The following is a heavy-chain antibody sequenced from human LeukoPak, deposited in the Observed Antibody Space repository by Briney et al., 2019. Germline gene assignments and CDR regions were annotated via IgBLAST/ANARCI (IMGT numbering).Heavy chain of an antibody. CDR1: GGSFSGYY. V-gene: IGHV4-34*01. J-gene: IGHJ4*02. CDR3: ARGRPYYDILTGYYKLDYFDY. Sequence: SETLSLTCAVYGGSFSGYYWSWIRQPPGKGLEWIGEINHSGSTNYNPSLKSRVTISVDTSKNQFSLKLSSVTAADTAVYYCARGRPYYDILTGYYKLDYFDYWGQGTLVTVSS. CDR2: INHSGST. D-gene: IGHD3-9*01.